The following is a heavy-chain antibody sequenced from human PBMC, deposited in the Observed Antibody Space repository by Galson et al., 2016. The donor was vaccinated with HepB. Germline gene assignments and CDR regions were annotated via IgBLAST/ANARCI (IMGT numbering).Heavy chain of an antibody. Sequence: TLSLTCSVSGDSVTGGGHYWSWIRQHPGKGLEWIGYIHYSGRAYYNPSLKSRSDISLDTSNNQFSLTLSSVTAADTAVYYCVRGSQAPTSFPDRWGQGTLVTVSP. V-gene: IGHV4-31*03. D-gene: IGHD3-3*02. CDR3: VRGSQAPTSFPDR. J-gene: IGHJ5*02. CDR1: GDSVTGGGHY. CDR2: IHYSGRA.